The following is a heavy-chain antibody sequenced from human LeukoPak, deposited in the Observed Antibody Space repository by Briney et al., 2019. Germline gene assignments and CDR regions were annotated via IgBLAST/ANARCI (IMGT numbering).Heavy chain of an antibody. Sequence: PSGGSLRLSCAASGFTFSSYAMSWVRQAPGKGLEWVASIKQDGSDKYYVDSVKGRFTISRDNAKNSLYLQMNSLRAEDTAVYYCARDSDDRSWNGLFDYWGQGTLVTVSS. CDR2: IKQDGSDK. V-gene: IGHV3-7*01. J-gene: IGHJ4*02. CDR1: GFTFSSYA. D-gene: IGHD6-13*01. CDR3: ARDSDDRSWNGLFDY.